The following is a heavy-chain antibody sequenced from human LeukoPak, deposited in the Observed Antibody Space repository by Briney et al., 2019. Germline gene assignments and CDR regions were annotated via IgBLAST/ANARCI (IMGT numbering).Heavy chain of an antibody. D-gene: IGHD4-17*01. CDR2: MNPNSGNT. J-gene: IGHJ3*02. CDR1: GYTFTSYD. V-gene: IGHV1-8*01. Sequence: ASVKVSCKASGYTFTSYDINWVRQATGQGLEWMGWMNPNSGNTGYAQKFQGRVTMTRNTSISTAYMELSSLRSEDTAGYYCARSWTTVTTWGAPDAFDIWGQGTMVTVSS. CDR3: ARSWTTVTTWGAPDAFDI.